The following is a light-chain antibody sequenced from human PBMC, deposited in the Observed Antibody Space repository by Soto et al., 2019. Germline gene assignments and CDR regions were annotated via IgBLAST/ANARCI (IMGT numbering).Light chain of an antibody. CDR2: LGS. J-gene: IGKJ3*01. CDR3: MQALQTPL. Sequence: DIVMTQSPLSLPVTPGEPASISCRSSQSLLHSNGYNYLDWYLQNPGQSPQLLIYLGSNRASGVPDRFSGSGSGTDFTLKISRVEAEDVGVYYCMQALQTPLFGPGTKVDIK. V-gene: IGKV2-28*01. CDR1: QSLLHSNGYNY.